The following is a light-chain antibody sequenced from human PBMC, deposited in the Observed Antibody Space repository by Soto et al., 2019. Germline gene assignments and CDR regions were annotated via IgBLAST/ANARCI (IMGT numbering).Light chain of an antibody. CDR1: ITDVGSSYY. V-gene: IGLV2-14*01. J-gene: IGLJ2*01. CDR2: DVS. CDR3: SSYTTTSTWV. Sequence: QLVLTQPASVSGSPGQSITISCTGTITDVGSSYYVSWYKQHPGKAPKLMIYDVSNRPSGVSNRFSGSKSGNTASLTISGLQAEDEADYYCSSYTTTSTWVFGGGTQLTVL.